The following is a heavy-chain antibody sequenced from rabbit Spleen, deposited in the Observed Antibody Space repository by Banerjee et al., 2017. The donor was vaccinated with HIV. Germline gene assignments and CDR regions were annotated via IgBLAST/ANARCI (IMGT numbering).Heavy chain of an antibody. D-gene: IGHD8-1*01. CDR3: ARDAGTSFSTYGMDL. V-gene: IGHV1S40*01. J-gene: IGHJ6*01. CDR1: GFSFSSSYY. Sequence: QSLEESGGDLVKPGASLTLTCTASGFSFSSSYYMCWVRQAPGKGLECIACIATGIDVPYYVNWAKGRFTISKTSSTTVTLQMTSLTAADTATYFCARDAGTSFSTYGMDLWGQGTLVTVS. CDR2: IATGIDVP.